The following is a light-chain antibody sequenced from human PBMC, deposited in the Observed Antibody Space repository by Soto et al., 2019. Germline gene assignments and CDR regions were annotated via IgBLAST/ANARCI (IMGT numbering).Light chain of an antibody. J-gene: IGKJ4*01. CDR1: ESVSDNY. V-gene: IGKV3-20*01. CDR3: QQLNSYPQT. CDR2: GAS. Sequence: EIVLTQSPGTLSLSPGERATLSCRASESVSDNYLAWYQQRSGQAPRLVIYGASSRASAVPDRFSGSGSGADFTLTISSLQPEDFATYYCQQLNSYPQTFGGGTKVDIK.